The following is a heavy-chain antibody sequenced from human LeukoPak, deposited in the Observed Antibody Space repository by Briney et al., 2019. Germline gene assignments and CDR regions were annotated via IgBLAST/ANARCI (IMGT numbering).Heavy chain of an antibody. CDR1: GGSIGSYY. J-gene: IGHJ4*02. CDR3: ARETSWGYSGYVDY. Sequence: SETLSLTCTVSGGSIGSYYWSWIQQPAGKGLEWIGRIYTSGSTNYNPSLKSRVTMSVDTSKNQFSLKLSSVTAADTAVYYCARETSWGYSGYVDYWGQGTLVTVSS. CDR2: IYTSGST. V-gene: IGHV4-4*07. D-gene: IGHD5-12*01.